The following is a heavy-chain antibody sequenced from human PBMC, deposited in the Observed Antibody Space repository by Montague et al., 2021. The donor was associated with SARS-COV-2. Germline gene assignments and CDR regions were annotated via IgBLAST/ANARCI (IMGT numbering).Heavy chain of an antibody. J-gene: IGHJ6*02. V-gene: IGHV2-70*11. D-gene: IGHD3-9*01. Sequence: VKPTQTLTLTCTFSGFSLSTSGMCVSWIRQPPGKALEWLARIDWVDDKYYSTSLKTRLTISKDTSKNQVVLTMTNMDPVDTATYYCARTHYDILPGYYYDMDVWGQGTTVTVSS. CDR1: GFSLSTSGMC. CDR3: ARTHYDILPGYYYDMDV. CDR2: IDWVDDK.